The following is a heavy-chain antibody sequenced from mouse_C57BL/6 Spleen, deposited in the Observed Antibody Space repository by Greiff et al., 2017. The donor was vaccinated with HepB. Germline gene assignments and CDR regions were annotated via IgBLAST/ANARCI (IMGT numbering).Heavy chain of an antibody. Sequence: VKLQESGAELVRPGASVTLSCKASGYTFTDYDMHWVKQTPVHGLEWIGAIDPETGGTAYNQKFKGKAILTADKSSSTAYMELRSLTSEDSAVYYCTRGVTDYYVDYWGKGTTLTVSS. J-gene: IGHJ2*01. CDR1: GYTFTDYD. CDR2: IDPETGGT. D-gene: IGHD2-2*01. V-gene: IGHV1-15*01. CDR3: TRGVTDYYVDY.